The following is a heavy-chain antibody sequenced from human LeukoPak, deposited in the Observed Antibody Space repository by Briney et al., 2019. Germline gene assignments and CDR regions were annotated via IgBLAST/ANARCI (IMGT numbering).Heavy chain of an antibody. J-gene: IGHJ4*02. CDR1: GYTFTNYG. V-gene: IGHV1-18*01. D-gene: IGHD6-19*01. Sequence: ASVKVSCKASGYTFTNYGISWVRQAPGQGLEWMGWISANNGDTDYAQSLQGRVTLTTDTSTNTAYMELRSLRSDDTAVYYCARVDSSGWYGIDYWGQGTLVTVSS. CDR2: ISANNGDT. CDR3: ARVDSSGWYGIDY.